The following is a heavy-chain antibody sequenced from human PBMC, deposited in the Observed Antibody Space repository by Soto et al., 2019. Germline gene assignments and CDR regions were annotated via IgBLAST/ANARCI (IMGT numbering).Heavy chain of an antibody. D-gene: IGHD3-10*01. CDR3: ARGLSPLLWFGELRYYYGMDV. CDR1: GGSFSGYY. CDR2: INHSGST. Sequence: SETLSLTCAVYGGSFSGYYWSWIRQPPGKGLEWIGEINHSGSTNYNPSLKSRVTISVDTSKNQFSLKLSSVTAADTAVYYCARGLSPLLWFGELRYYYGMDVWGQGTTVTVSS. V-gene: IGHV4-34*01. J-gene: IGHJ6*02.